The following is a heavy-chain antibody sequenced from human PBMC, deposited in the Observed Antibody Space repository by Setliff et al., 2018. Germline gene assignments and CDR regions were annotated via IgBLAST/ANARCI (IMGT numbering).Heavy chain of an antibody. CDR2: IYYSGSA. V-gene: IGHV4-59*01. J-gene: IGHJ4*02. CDR1: GDSMSFSY. Sequence: SETLSLTCSVSGDSMSFSYWSWIRQPPGKGLEWIGYIYYSGSADSHPSLKSRVSISIDTSKNQFSLNVRSVTAADTAIYYCAKGRGEMDSWGQGILVTVSS. D-gene: IGHD3-10*01. CDR3: AKGRGEMDS.